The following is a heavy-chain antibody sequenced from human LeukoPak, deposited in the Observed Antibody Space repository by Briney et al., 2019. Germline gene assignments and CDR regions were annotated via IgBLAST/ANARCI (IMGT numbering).Heavy chain of an antibody. D-gene: IGHD1-14*01. CDR2: IKQDGSDK. J-gene: IGHJ4*02. Sequence: GGSLRLSCAASGFTFTKYWMTWVRQAPGKGLGWVGNIKQDGSDKNYMDSVKGRFTISRDNTKNSVYLQMSSLRAEDTAVYYCAREVWGPEYWGQGTLVTVSS. V-gene: IGHV3-7*01. CDR3: AREVWGPEY. CDR1: GFTFTKYW.